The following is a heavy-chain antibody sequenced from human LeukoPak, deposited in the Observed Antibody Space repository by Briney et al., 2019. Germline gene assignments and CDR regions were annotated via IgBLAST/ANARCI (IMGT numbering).Heavy chain of an antibody. V-gene: IGHV3-7*01. CDR1: GFTLSSYW. CDR2: IKQDGSEK. CDR3: ARDLGGYWHY. D-gene: IGHD5-18*01. Sequence: GGSLRLSCAASGFTLSSYWMSSVRQAPGKGLEWVAKIKQDGSEKYYVDSVKGRFTISRDNAKNSLYLQMNSLRAEDTAVYYCARDLGGYWHYWGQGTLVSVSS. J-gene: IGHJ4*02.